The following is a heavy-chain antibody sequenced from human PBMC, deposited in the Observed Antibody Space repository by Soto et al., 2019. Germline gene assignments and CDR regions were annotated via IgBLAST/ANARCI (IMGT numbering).Heavy chain of an antibody. J-gene: IGHJ4*02. CDR3: AGTILGYCSGGSCETLFDY. V-gene: IGHV4-39*01. D-gene: IGHD2-15*01. Sequence: SETLSLTCTVSGGSISSSSYYWGWIRQPPGKGLEWIGSIYYSGSTYYNPSLKSRVTISVDTSKNQFSLKLSSVTAADTAVYYCAGTILGYCSGGSCETLFDYWGQGTLVTVSS. CDR2: IYYSGST. CDR1: GGSISSSSYY.